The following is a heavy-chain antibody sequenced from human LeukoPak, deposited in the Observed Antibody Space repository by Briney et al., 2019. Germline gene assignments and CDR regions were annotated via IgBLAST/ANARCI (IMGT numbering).Heavy chain of an antibody. V-gene: IGHV4-59*08. D-gene: IGHD2-15*01. CDR3: ARLVVVAATPSDYYYYGMDV. CDR1: GGSISSYY. CDR2: IYYSGST. J-gene: IGHJ6*02. Sequence: SETLSLTCTVSGGSISSYYWSWIRQPPGKGLEWIGYIYYSGSTNYNPSLKSRVTISVDTSKNQFSLKLSSVNAADTAVYYCARLVVVAATPSDYYYYGMDVWGQGTTVTVSS.